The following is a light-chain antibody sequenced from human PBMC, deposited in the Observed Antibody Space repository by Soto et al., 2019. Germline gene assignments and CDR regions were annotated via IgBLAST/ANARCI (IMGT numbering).Light chain of an antibody. Sequence: GDRVTITCRASQSVRSWLAWYQQKPGKAPKPLIFDASTLKTGVPSRFGGSGSGAEFNFTITGLQPDDFATYFCQQYYTYSTFGQGTRLEI. CDR2: DAS. CDR1: QSVRSW. V-gene: IGKV1-5*01. J-gene: IGKJ5*01. CDR3: QQYYTYST.